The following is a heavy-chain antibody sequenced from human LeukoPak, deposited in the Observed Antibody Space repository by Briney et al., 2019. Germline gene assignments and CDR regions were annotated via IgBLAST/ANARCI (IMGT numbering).Heavy chain of an antibody. V-gene: IGHV4-59*13. J-gene: IGHJ4*02. CDR1: GGSISSYY. Sequence: PSETLSLTCTVSGGSISSYYWSWIRQPPGKGREGIGYTYYRGSTNYNPSLKSRVTISVDTSKNQFSLKLSSVTAADTAVYYCARDRYSYGYDYWGQGTLVTVSS. D-gene: IGHD5-18*01. CDR2: TYYRGST. CDR3: ARDRYSYGYDY.